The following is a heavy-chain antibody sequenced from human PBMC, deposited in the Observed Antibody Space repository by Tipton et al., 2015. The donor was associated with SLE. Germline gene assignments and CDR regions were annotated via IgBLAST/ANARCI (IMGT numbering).Heavy chain of an antibody. V-gene: IGHV4-31*03. CDR2: IHDSGAT. CDR3: ARHLGASFDF. Sequence: TLSLTCTVSGGSIRSGDYYWSWIRQHPGKGLEWIGYIHDSGATFYTPSLRSRSAISVDKSQNQFSLRLTSVTAADTAVYYCARHLGASFDFWGQGILVTVSS. CDR1: GGSIRSGDYY. J-gene: IGHJ4*02.